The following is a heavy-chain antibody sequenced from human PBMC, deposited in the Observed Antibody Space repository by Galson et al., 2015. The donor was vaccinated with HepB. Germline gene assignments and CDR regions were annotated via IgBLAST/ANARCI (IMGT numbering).Heavy chain of an antibody. CDR1: GYTFTSYA. CDR3: AREMYIVVVTADY. Sequence: SVKVSCKASGYTFTSYAMHWVRQAPGQRLEWMGWINAGNGNTKYSQKFQGRVTITRDTSASTAYMELSSLRSEDTAVYYCAREMYIVVVTADYWGQGTLVTVSS. V-gene: IGHV1-3*01. J-gene: IGHJ4*02. D-gene: IGHD2-21*02. CDR2: INAGNGNT.